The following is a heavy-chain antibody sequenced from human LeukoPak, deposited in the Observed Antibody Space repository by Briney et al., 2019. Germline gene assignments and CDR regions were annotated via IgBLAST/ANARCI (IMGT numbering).Heavy chain of an antibody. CDR3: AKDSSSWYEYYFDY. V-gene: IGHV3-23*01. J-gene: IGHJ4*02. D-gene: IGHD6-13*01. Sequence: GGSLRLSCAASGFTFSSYAMSWVRQAPGKGLEWVSAISGSGGSTYYADSVKGRFTISRDNSKNTLYLQMNSLRAEDTAVYYCAKDSSSWYEYYFDYWAREPWSPSPQ. CDR2: ISGSGGST. CDR1: GFTFSSYA.